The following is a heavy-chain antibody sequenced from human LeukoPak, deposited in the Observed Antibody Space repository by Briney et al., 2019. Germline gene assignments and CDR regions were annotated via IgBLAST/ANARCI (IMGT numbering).Heavy chain of an antibody. D-gene: IGHD3-10*01. CDR1: GGTFSSYA. CDR3: ATSKYDYGAFDI. J-gene: IGHJ3*02. Sequence: ASVKVSCKASGGTFSSYAISWVRQAPGQGLEWMGRIIPILGIANYAQKFQGRVTITADKSTSTGYMELRSLRSEDTAVYYCATSKYDYGAFDIWGQGTMVTVSS. V-gene: IGHV1-69*04. CDR2: IIPILGIA.